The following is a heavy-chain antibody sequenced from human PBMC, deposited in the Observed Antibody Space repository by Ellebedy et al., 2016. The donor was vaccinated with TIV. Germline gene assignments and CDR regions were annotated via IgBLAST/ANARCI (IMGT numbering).Heavy chain of an antibody. CDR2: ISSSSSTI. D-gene: IGHD3-10*01. Sequence: PGGSLRLSCAASGFTFSSYGMNWVRQAPGKGLEWVSYISSSSSTIYYADSVKGRFTISRDNAKNSLYLQMNSLRAEDTAVYYCARGVDGSGSYYNQPRWFDPWGQGTLVTVSS. CDR1: GFTFSSYG. CDR3: ARGVDGSGSYYNQPRWFDP. J-gene: IGHJ5*02. V-gene: IGHV3-48*01.